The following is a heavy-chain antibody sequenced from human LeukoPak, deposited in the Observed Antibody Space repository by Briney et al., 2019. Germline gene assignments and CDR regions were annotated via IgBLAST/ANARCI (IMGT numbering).Heavy chain of an antibody. Sequence: SETLSLTCAVYGGSFSGYYWSWIRQAPGKGLEWIGEINHSGSTNYNPSLKSRVTISVDTSKNQFSLKLSSVTAADTAVYYCARGAPVVVTAIEYFQHWGQGTLVTISS. CDR1: GGSFSGYY. CDR3: ARGAPVVVTAIEYFQH. J-gene: IGHJ1*01. V-gene: IGHV4-34*01. CDR2: INHSGST. D-gene: IGHD2-21*02.